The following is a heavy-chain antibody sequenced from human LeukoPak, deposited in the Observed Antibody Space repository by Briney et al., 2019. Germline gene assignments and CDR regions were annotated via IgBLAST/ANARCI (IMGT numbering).Heavy chain of an antibody. Sequence: PSETLSLTCTVSGYSISSGYYWGWIRQPPGKGLEWIGSIYHSGSTNYNPSLKSRVTISVDTSKNQFSLKLSSVTAADTAVYYCARGQLRFLEWLSFNWFDPWGQGTLVTVSS. D-gene: IGHD3-3*01. CDR1: GYSISSGYY. J-gene: IGHJ5*02. CDR2: IYHSGST. V-gene: IGHV4-38-2*02. CDR3: ARGQLRFLEWLSFNWFDP.